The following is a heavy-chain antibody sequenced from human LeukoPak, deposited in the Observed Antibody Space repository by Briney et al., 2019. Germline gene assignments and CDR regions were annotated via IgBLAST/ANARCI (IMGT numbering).Heavy chain of an antibody. Sequence: GGSLRLSCAASGFTLSSYGMNWVRQAPGKGLEGVSSISSSSSYIYHADSVKGRFTISRDNAKNSLYLQMNSLRTEDTAVYYCAKDGAWLRFDDWGQGILVTVSS. J-gene: IGHJ4*02. CDR1: GFTLSSYG. V-gene: IGHV3-21*01. CDR2: ISSSSSYI. D-gene: IGHD5-12*01. CDR3: AKDGAWLRFDD.